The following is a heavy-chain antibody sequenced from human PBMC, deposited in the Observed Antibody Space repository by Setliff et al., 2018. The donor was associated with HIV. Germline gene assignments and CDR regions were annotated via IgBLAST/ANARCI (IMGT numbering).Heavy chain of an antibody. CDR3: AKDGPTVIEGSYMDV. V-gene: IGHV1-69*13. CDR1: GNSFHSYA. CDR2: IIPLFGSA. D-gene: IGHD4-4*01. Sequence: ASVKVSCKASGNSFHSYAFSWVRQAPGQGLEWMGGIIPLFGSANYAQKFRGRVTITADESTSTVYMEVSGLRFEDTAVYFCAKDGPTVIEGSYMDVWGKGTTVTVSS. J-gene: IGHJ6*03.